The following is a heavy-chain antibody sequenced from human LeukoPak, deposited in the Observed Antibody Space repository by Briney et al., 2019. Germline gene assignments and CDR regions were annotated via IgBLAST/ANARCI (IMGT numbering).Heavy chain of an antibody. D-gene: IGHD6-13*01. Sequence: SETLSLTCAVYGGSFSGYYWSWIRQSPGKELEWIGEVNHSGSVHYNPSLKRRVTISLDTSKDQFSLKLSSVTAADTAVYYCARQSGSSTWSFDYWGQGTLVTVSS. V-gene: IGHV4-34*01. CDR3: ARQSGSSTWSFDY. CDR1: GGSFSGYY. J-gene: IGHJ4*02. CDR2: VNHSGSV.